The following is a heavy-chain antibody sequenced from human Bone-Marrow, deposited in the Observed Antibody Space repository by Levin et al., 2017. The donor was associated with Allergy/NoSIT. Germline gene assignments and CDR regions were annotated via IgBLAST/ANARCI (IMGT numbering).Heavy chain of an antibody. CDR1: AGSISGHY. V-gene: IGHV4-59*11. CDR2: IYNTRTT. J-gene: IGHJ3*01. D-gene: IGHD3-10*01. CDR3: ATEAAMVRGGFDAFDL. Sequence: SETLSLTCTISAGSISGHYWSWIRQPPGKGPEWIGYIYNTRTTNYNPSLKSRVTISGDSSKNQFSLTLTSVTAADTAVYYCATEAAMVRGGFDAFDLWGRGTMVIVSS.